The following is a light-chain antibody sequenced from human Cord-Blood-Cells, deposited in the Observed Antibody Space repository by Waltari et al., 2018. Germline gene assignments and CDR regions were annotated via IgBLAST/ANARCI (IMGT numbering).Light chain of an antibody. CDR2: EVS. V-gene: IGLV2-14*01. CDR1: RSDVGGYNY. J-gene: IGLJ1*01. CDR3: SSYTSSSTLDV. Sequence: QSALTQPASVSGSPGQSIPISCTGTRSDVGGYNYVSWYQQHPGKAPKLMIYEVSNRPSGVSNRFSGSKSGNTASLTISGLQAEDEADYYCSSYTSSSTLDVFGTGTKVTVL.